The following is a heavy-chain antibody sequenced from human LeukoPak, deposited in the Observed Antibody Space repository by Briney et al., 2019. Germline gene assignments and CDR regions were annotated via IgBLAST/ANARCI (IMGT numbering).Heavy chain of an antibody. CDR1: GYTFTGYY. D-gene: IGHD3-3*01. CDR3: ARDTGVRYFWSGYLGGSLYYFDY. CDR2: INPNSGGT. Sequence: ASVKVSCKASGYTFTGYYMHWVRQAPGQGLEWMGWINPNSGGTNYAQKFQGRVTMTRDTSISTAYMELSRLRSDDTAVYYCARDTGVRYFWSGYLGGSLYYFDYWGQGTLVTVSS. J-gene: IGHJ4*02. V-gene: IGHV1-2*02.